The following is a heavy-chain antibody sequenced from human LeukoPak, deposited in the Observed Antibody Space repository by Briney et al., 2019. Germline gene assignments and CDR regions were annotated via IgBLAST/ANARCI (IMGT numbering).Heavy chain of an antibody. CDR1: GFTFSSYE. CDR3: ARDGEYSSGWYNWFDP. J-gene: IGHJ5*02. CDR2: ISSSGSTI. V-gene: IGHV3-48*03. Sequence: GGSLRLSCAASGFTFSSYEMNWVRQAPGKGLEWVSYISSSGSTIYYTDSVMGRFTLSRDLSKNTLYLQMNSLRAEDTAVYYCARDGEYSSGWYNWFDPWGQGTLVTVSS. D-gene: IGHD6-19*01.